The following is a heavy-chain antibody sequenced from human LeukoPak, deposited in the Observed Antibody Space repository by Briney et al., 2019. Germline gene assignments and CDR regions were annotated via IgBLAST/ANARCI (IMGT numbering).Heavy chain of an antibody. J-gene: IGHJ4*02. V-gene: IGHV1-46*01. CDR3: ARERGYCSSTSCYAVEDY. Sequence: ASVKVSCKASGHTFTNYYMHWVRQAPGQGLEWMGIINPSGGSTSYAQKFQGRVTMTRDMSTSTVYMELSSLRSEDTAVYYCARERGYCSSTSCYAVEDYWGQGTLVTVSS. CDR1: GHTFTNYY. CDR2: INPSGGST. D-gene: IGHD2-2*01.